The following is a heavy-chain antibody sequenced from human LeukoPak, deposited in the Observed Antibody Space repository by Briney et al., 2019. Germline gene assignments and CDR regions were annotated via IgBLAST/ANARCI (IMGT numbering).Heavy chain of an antibody. V-gene: IGHV3-30*03. D-gene: IGHD3-3*01. CDR2: ISDDGSRK. Sequence: GGSLRLSCTASGFTFSNHDMHWVRQAPGKGLKWVTLISDDGSRKYYADSADSVKGRFSISRDNSKNTVYLQMNSLKTEDTAVYYCARDGLYYDFWRSPDAFDIWGQGTMVTVSS. CDR1: GFTFSNHD. J-gene: IGHJ3*02. CDR3: ARDGLYYDFWRSPDAFDI.